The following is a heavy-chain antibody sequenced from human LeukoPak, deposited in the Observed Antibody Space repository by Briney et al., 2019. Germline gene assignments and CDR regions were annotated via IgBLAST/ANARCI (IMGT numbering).Heavy chain of an antibody. CDR3: ARSRITMVREALNAFDI. V-gene: IGHV4-59*01. CDR1: GGSISSYY. Sequence: SETLSLTCTVSGGSISSYYWSWIRQPPGKGLEWIGYIYYSGSTNYNPSLKSRVTISVDTSKNQFSLKLSSVTAADTAVYYCARSRITMVREALNAFDIWGQGTMVTVSS. CDR2: IYYSGST. D-gene: IGHD3-10*01. J-gene: IGHJ3*02.